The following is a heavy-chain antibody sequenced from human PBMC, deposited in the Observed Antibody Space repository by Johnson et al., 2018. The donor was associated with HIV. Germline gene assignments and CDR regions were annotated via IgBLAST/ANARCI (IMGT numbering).Heavy chain of an antibody. D-gene: IGHD3-22*01. CDR1: GFTVSSNY. J-gene: IGHJ3*02. Sequence: VQLVESGGGLIQPGGSLRLSCAASGFTVSSNYMTWVRQAPGKGLEWVAIIYTGGNAYYADSVKGRFTISRDTSENTLYLQMNSLRAEDTAVYYCAKGVITMIVVATDAFDIWGQGTMVTVSS. CDR3: AKGVITMIVVATDAFDI. CDR2: IYTGGNA. V-gene: IGHV3-66*03.